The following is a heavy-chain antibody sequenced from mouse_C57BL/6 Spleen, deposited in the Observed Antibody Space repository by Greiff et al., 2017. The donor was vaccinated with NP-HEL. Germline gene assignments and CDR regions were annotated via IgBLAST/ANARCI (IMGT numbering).Heavy chain of an antibody. CDR1: GYTFTSYW. Sequence: VQLQQSGTELVKPGASVKLSCKASGYTFTSYWMHWVKQRPGQGLEWIGNINPSNGGTNYNEKFKSKATLTVDKSSSTAYMQLSSLTSEDSAVYYCAREEGSGYYFDYWGQGTTLTVSS. D-gene: IGHD3-2*02. CDR2: INPSNGGT. J-gene: IGHJ2*01. CDR3: AREEGSGYYFDY. V-gene: IGHV1-53*01.